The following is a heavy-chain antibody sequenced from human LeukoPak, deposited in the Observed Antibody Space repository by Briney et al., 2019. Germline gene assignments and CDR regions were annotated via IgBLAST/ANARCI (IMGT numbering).Heavy chain of an antibody. D-gene: IGHD6-19*01. J-gene: IGHJ4*02. Sequence: PGGSLRLSCAASGFTFDDYAMYWVRQGPRKGLEWVSGISWDSGSIAYADSVKGRFTISRDNAKKSLYLQMNSLRAEDTALYYCATLGIAVATTEVDYWGQGTLVTVSS. V-gene: IGHV3-9*01. CDR2: ISWDSGSI. CDR3: ATLGIAVATTEVDY. CDR1: GFTFDDYA.